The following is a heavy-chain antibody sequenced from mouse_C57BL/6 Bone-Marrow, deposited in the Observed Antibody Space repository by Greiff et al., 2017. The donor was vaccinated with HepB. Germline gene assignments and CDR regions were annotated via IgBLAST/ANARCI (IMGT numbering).Heavy chain of an antibody. CDR1: YTFSRRVH. Sequence: VQGVESGPELARPWASVKISCQAFYTFSRRVHFAIRDTNYWMQWVKQRPGQGLEWIGAIYPGNGDTSYNQKFKGKATLTADKSSSTAYMQLSSLTSEDSAVYYCAWMGIYYDYDGFASWGQGTLVTVSA. CDR2: GQGLEWIG. J-gene: IGHJ3*01. V-gene: IGHV1-87*01. D-gene: IGHD2-4*01. CDR3: SEDSAVYYCAWMGIYYDYDGFAS.